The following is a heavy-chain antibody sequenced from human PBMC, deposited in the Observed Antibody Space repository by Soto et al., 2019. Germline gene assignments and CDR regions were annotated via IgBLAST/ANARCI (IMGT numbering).Heavy chain of an antibody. CDR1: GGTFSSYP. CDR3: ARKEVSVSKGGGGAFDI. J-gene: IGHJ3*02. Sequence: QVQLVQSGAEVKKPGSSVKVSCKASGGTFSSYPISWVRQATGHGLEWFRGIIPIFGTANYAQKFQCRVTITADKSTSTAYMEMRSLRSEDTAVYYCARKEVSVSKGGGGAFDILGQGTMVTVSS. D-gene: IGHD2-21*01. V-gene: IGHV1-69*06. CDR2: IIPIFGTA.